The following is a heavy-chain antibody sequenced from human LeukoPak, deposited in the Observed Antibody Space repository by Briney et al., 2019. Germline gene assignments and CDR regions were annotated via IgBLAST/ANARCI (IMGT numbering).Heavy chain of an antibody. CDR3: ARAADYDSSGYYFLHYFDY. V-gene: IGHV4-31*03. CDR2: IYYSGST. CDR1: GGSISSGGYY. J-gene: IGHJ4*02. Sequence: SQTLSLTCTVSGGSISSGGYYWSWIRQHPGKGLEWIGYIYYSGSTYYNPSLKSRVTISVDTSKNQFSLKLSSVTAADTAVYYRARAADYDSSGYYFLHYFDYWGQGTLVTVSS. D-gene: IGHD3-22*01.